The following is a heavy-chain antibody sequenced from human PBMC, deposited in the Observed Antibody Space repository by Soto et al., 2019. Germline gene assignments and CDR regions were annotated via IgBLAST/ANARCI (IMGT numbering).Heavy chain of an antibody. Sequence: GGSLRLSCVASGFTFSNSAMSWVRHVPGKGLEWVSGISGSGDSKHYSDSLKGRFTISRDNSKNTLFLQMNSLRAEDTAVYYCARIPFDHVWGTDRYSPNFDYWGQGTQVTVSS. D-gene: IGHD3-16*02. CDR1: GFTFSNSA. CDR3: ARIPFDHVWGTDRYSPNFDY. J-gene: IGHJ4*02. CDR2: ISGSGDSK. V-gene: IGHV3-23*01.